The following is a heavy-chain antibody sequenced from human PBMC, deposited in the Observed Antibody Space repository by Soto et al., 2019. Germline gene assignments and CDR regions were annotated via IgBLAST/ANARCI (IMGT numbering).Heavy chain of an antibody. CDR1: GGSINSGGYY. J-gene: IGHJ6*03. V-gene: IGHV4-31*03. D-gene: IGHD2-2*01. Sequence: SETLSLTCTVSGGSINSGGYYWSWIRKHPGKGLEWIGYIYYSGSTYYNPSLKSRVTISVDTSKNQFSLKLSSVTAADTAVYYCAGASHIVVVPAAIDYYYYMDVWGKGTTVTVSS. CDR3: AGASHIVVVPAAIDYYYYMDV. CDR2: IYYSGST.